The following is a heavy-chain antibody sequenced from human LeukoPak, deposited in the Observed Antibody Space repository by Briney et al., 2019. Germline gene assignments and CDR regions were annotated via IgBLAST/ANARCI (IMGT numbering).Heavy chain of an antibody. D-gene: IGHD3-10*01. CDR3: ARSTMVRGDPYWFDP. CDR2: ISAYKGNT. CDR1: GYTFTSYG. Sequence: ASVKVSCKASGYTFTSYGISWVRQAPGQGLEWMGWISAYKGNTNYAQKLQGRVTMTTDTSTSTAYMELRSLRSDDTAVYYCARSTMVRGDPYWFDPWGQGTLVTVSS. V-gene: IGHV1-18*01. J-gene: IGHJ5*02.